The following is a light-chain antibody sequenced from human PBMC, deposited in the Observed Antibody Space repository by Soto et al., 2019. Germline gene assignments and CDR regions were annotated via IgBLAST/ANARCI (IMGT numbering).Light chain of an antibody. Sequence: QSALTQPASVSGAPGQSITISCAGTGSDVGAYNLVSWYQQHPGKAPKLIIYEVNTRPSGISNRFSGSKTGDTAYLTISGLPAEDEADYFCCSYAGTVAYVFGTGTKLTVL. CDR3: CSYAGTVAYV. V-gene: IGLV2-23*02. CDR2: EVN. CDR1: GSDVGAYNL. J-gene: IGLJ1*01.